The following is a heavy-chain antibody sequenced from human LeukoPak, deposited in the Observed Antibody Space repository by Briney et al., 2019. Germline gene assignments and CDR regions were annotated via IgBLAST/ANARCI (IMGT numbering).Heavy chain of an antibody. D-gene: IGHD3-22*01. CDR1: GFTFSSYG. CDR3: AKADDYDLPMDY. Sequence: GRSLRLSCAASGFTFSSYGMHWVRRAPGKGLEWVAVISYDGSNKYYADSVKGRFTISRDNSKNTLYLQMNSLRAEDTAVYYCAKADDYDLPMDYWGQGTLVTVSS. J-gene: IGHJ4*02. V-gene: IGHV3-30*18. CDR2: ISYDGSNK.